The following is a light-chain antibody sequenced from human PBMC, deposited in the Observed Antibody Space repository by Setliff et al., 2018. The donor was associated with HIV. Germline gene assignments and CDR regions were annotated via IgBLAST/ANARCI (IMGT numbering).Light chain of an antibody. CDR3: QSYDSSLSASV. V-gene: IGLV1-40*01. J-gene: IGLJ1*01. CDR2: SNT. Sequence: ALAQPPSVSGAPGQRVTISCTGSSSNIGAGYDVHWYQQPPGTAPKVLIYSNTNRPAGVPDRFSGYKSGTSASLAITGLQAEDEADYYCQSYDSSLSASVFGTGTKVTVL. CDR1: SSNIGAGYD.